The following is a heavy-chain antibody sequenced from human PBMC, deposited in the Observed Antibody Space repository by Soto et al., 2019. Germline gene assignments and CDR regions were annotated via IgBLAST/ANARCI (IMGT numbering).Heavy chain of an antibody. J-gene: IGHJ6*03. CDR1: GLSLSNGKVG. V-gene: IGHV2-26*01. D-gene: IGHD6-19*01. CDR2: IFSNDEK. Sequence: HVTLKESGPVLVKPTETLTLTCTVSGLSLSNGKVGVSWIRQPPGKALEWLAHIFSNDEKAYRTSLNSRLTISEDPSKSQVALTMTNVDPVDTATYYCARILFGRSVAGGYFYMDVWGKGTTVTVSS. CDR3: ARILFGRSVAGGYFYMDV.